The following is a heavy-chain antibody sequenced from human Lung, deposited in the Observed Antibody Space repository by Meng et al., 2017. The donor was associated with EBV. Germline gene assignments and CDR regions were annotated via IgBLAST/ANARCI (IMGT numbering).Heavy chain of an antibody. V-gene: IGHV4-4*02. Sequence: QLRGWGPGLVKPAGTLPLTCDVSGASISRSDLWSWVRQPPGKGLEWIGEIYHSGSTNYNPSLKSRVTISVDTSKNQFSLSLNSVTAADTAVYYCARGGTSSAPFDYWGQETLVTVSS. D-gene: IGHD2-2*01. CDR2: IYHSGST. J-gene: IGHJ4*02. CDR1: GASISRSDL. CDR3: ARGGTSSAPFDY.